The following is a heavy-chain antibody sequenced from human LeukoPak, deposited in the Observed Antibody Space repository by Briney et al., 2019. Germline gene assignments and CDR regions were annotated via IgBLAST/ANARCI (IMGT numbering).Heavy chain of an antibody. J-gene: IGHJ4*02. CDR1: GFTFSSFW. D-gene: IGHD4-11*01. CDR2: IKEDGSVK. CDR3: ARERYGNYN. Sequence: QTGGSLRLSCAASGFTFSSFWMIWVRQAPGKGLEWVANIKEDGSVKNYVDSVKGRFTTSRDNAKNSLFLQMNSLRAEDTAVYYCARERYGNYNWGQGTLVTVSS. V-gene: IGHV3-7*03.